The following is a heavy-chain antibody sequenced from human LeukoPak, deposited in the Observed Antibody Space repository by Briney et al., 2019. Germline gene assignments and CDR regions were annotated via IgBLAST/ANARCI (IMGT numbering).Heavy chain of an antibody. V-gene: IGHV3-23*01. CDR2: ISGSGGST. Sequence: GGSLRLSCAASGFTFSSYAMSWVRQAPGKGLEWVSAISGSGGSTYYADSAKGRFTISRDNSKNTLYLQMNSLRAEDTAVYYCAKVSPRMTTVTTWVQYWGQGTLVTVSS. CDR1: GFTFSSYA. CDR3: AKVSPRMTTVTTWVQY. D-gene: IGHD4-11*01. J-gene: IGHJ4*02.